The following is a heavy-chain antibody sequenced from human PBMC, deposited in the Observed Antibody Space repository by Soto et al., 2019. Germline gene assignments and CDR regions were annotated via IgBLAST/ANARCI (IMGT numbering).Heavy chain of an antibody. CDR1: GFTFTSFA. D-gene: IGHD3-9*01. V-gene: IGHV3-23*01. Sequence: PGGSLRLSCAASGFTFTSFAMSWVRQAPGKGLEWVSAISGGGATTYYADSVGGRFTISRDNSKSTLYLQMNSLSAEDTAVYHCAKDHYDILTAYYTPHFDYWGQGILVTVSS. J-gene: IGHJ4*02. CDR2: ISGGGATT. CDR3: AKDHYDILTAYYTPHFDY.